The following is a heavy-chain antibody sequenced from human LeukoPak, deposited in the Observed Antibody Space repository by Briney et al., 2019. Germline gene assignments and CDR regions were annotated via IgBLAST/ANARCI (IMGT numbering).Heavy chain of an antibody. CDR2: ISWNSGSI. CDR3: AKGTTGWYSAFDY. J-gene: IGHJ4*02. D-gene: IGHD6-19*01. V-gene: IGHV3-9*01. Sequence: GGSLRLSCTASGFMFDDYAMHWVRQAPGKGLEWVSGISWNSGSIGYADSVKGRFTISRDNAKNSLYLQMNSLRAEDTALYYCAKGTTGWYSAFDYWGQGTLVTVSS. CDR1: GFMFDDYA.